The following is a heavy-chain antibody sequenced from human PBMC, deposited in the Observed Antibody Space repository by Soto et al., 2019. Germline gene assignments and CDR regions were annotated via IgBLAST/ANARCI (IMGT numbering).Heavy chain of an antibody. CDR2: ISSSGSTI. D-gene: IGHD6-6*01. Sequence: GGSLRLSCAASGFTFSSYEMNWVRQAPGKGLEWVSYISSSGSTISYADSVKGRFTISRDNAKNSLYLQMNSLRAEDTAVYYCAREGYSSSSGYYYYGMDVWGQGTTVTVSS. CDR3: AREGYSSSSGYYYYGMDV. V-gene: IGHV3-48*03. CDR1: GFTFSSYE. J-gene: IGHJ6*02.